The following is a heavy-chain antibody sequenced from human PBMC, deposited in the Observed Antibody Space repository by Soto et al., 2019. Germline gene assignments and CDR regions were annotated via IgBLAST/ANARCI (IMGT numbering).Heavy chain of an antibody. J-gene: IGHJ4*02. CDR3: AKADYYDILTGYYVFDY. CDR2: ISWNSGSI. Sequence: GGSLRLSCAASGFTFDDYAMHWVRQAPGKGLEWVSGISWNSGSIGYADSVKGRFTISRDNAKNSLYLQMNSLRAEDTALYYCAKADYYDILTGYYVFDYWGQGTLVTVSS. V-gene: IGHV3-9*01. CDR1: GFTFDDYA. D-gene: IGHD3-9*01.